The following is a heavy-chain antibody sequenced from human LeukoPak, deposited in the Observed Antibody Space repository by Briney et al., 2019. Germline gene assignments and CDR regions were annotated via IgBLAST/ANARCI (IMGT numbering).Heavy chain of an antibody. Sequence: GGSLRLSCAASGFTFSSHTMHWVRQAPDKGLEWVAVISYDGSDKYYADSVKGRFTVSRDNSKNTLYLQMNSLRVEDTAVYYCATDIVVVPVASRGGYSYGDPTDYWGQGTLVTVSS. CDR3: ATDIVVVPVASRGGYSYGDPTDY. D-gene: IGHD2-2*01. CDR1: GFTFSSHT. J-gene: IGHJ4*02. CDR2: ISYDGSDK. V-gene: IGHV3-30*01.